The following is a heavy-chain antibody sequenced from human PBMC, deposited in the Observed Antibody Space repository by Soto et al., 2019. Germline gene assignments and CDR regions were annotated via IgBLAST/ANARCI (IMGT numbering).Heavy chain of an antibody. D-gene: IGHD1-26*01. CDR2: ISAFNGNT. Sequence: ARGQGLEWMGWISAFNGNTNQSPKLQGRFTMTTDTSMNTAHMELRSLTSDDTAVYFCGRVLSGSYFDDSDFWGQGTLVTVSS. CDR3: GRVLSGSYFDDSDF. V-gene: IGHV1-18*01. J-gene: IGHJ4*02.